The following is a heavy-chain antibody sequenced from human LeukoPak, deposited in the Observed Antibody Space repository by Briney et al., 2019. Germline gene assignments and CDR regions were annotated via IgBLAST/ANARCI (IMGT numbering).Heavy chain of an antibody. D-gene: IGHD1-26*01. Sequence: SQTLSLTCTVPGGSISSGDYYWSWIRQPPGTGLEWIGYIYYSGSTYYNPSLKSRVTISVDTSKNQFSLKLNSVTAADTAVYYCAREVPWVWNFDLWGRGTLVTVSS. J-gene: IGHJ2*01. CDR2: IYYSGST. CDR3: AREVPWVWNFDL. V-gene: IGHV4-30-4*01. CDR1: GGSISSGDYY.